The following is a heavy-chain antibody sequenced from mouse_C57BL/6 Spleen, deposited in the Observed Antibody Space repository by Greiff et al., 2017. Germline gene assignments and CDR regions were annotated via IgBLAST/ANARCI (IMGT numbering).Heavy chain of an antibody. CDR3: ARDITTEEWY. CDR2: IYPRGGNT. Sequence: VQLQQSGAELVKPGASVKLSCKASGYTFTSYWINWVKQRPGQGLEWIGKIYPRGGNTNYNEKFKGKATLTADKSSSTAYMELRSLTSENSAVYYCARDITTEEWYWGQGTTVTVSA. D-gene: IGHD1-2*01. V-gene: IGHV1-81*01. J-gene: IGHJ3*01. CDR1: GYTFTSYW.